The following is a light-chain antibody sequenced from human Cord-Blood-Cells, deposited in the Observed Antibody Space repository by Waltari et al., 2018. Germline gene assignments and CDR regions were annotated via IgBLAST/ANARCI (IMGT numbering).Light chain of an antibody. CDR3: RSYTSSSTYV. CDR2: DVS. V-gene: IGLV2-14*01. J-gene: IGLJ1*01. CDR1: SRDVGRDTY. Sequence: QSTLTQPASVSGSPGRSNTISCTRTSRDVGRDTYVSWYQQHPGKAHKLMIYDVSNRPSGVSNRFSGSKSGNTASLTISGLQAEDEADYYCRSYTSSSTYVVGTGTKVTVL.